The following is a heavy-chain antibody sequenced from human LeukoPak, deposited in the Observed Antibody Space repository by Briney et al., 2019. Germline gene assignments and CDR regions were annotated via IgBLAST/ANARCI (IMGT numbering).Heavy chain of an antibody. CDR2: INSDGSST. J-gene: IGHJ6*03. V-gene: IGHV3-74*01. CDR3: ARASNTAMSYYYYMDV. Sequence: GGSLRLSCAASGFTFSSYWMHWVLQAPGKGLVWVSRINSDGSSTSYADSVKGRFTISRDNAKNTLYLQMNSLRAEDTAVYYCARASNTAMSYYYYMDVWGKGTTVTVSS. D-gene: IGHD5-18*01. CDR1: GFTFSSYW.